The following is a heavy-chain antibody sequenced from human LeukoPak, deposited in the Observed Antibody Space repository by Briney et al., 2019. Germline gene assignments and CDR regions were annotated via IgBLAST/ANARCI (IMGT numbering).Heavy chain of an antibody. J-gene: IGHJ3*02. CDR1: GGSISSYY. V-gene: IGHV4-59*01. CDR2: IYYSGST. Sequence: SETRSLTCTVSGGSISSYYWSWIRQPPGKGLEWIGYIYYSGSTNYNPSLKSRVTISVDTSKNQFSLKLSSVTAADTAVYYCARGMQRGDIVVVPAAMGFGAFDIWGQGTMVTVSS. CDR3: ARGMQRGDIVVVPAAMGFGAFDI. D-gene: IGHD2-2*01.